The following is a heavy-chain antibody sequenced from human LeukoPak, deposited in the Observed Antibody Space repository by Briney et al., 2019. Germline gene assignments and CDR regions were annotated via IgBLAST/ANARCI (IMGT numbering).Heavy chain of an antibody. D-gene: IGHD2-21*01. CDR1: GFTFNSYA. CDR2: ISYDGANT. J-gene: IGHJ4*02. Sequence: GRSLRLSCTASGFTFNSYALHWVRQAPGKGLEWVALISYDGANTYYADSMKRRFTISKDNSKNTLYLQMNSLRAEDTAVYYCARDQYYSPDYWGQGTLVTVSS. V-gene: IGHV3-30-3*01. CDR3: ARDQYYSPDY.